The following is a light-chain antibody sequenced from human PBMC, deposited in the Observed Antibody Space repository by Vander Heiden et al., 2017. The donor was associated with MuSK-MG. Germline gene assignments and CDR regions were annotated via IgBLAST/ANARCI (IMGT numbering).Light chain of an antibody. J-gene: IGKJ4*01. V-gene: IGKV1-39*01. CDR1: QYISTY. Sequence: DIQMTQSPSSLSASVGDSVTISCRASQYISTYLNWYQQKPGKAPKLLISAASNLESGVPPRFSGSGSGTDFTLTISRLQPEEFVTYHCQQNDDSLVTFGGGTKMEI. CDR3: QQNDDSLVT. CDR2: AAS.